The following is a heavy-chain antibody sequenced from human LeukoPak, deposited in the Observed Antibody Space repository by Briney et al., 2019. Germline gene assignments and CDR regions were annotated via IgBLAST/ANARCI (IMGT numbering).Heavy chain of an antibody. J-gene: IGHJ5*02. CDR3: ARGAHRSGWS. CDR2: TYYRSQWYN. CDR1: GDSVSSNSAA. V-gene: IGHV6-1*01. D-gene: IGHD6-19*01. Sequence: SQTLSLTCAISGDSVSSNSAAWHWIRQSPSRGLEWLGRTYYRSQWYNDYAVSVKSRITISPDTSRNHFSLQLNSVTPEDTAVYYCARGAHRSGWSWGQGTLVTVSS.